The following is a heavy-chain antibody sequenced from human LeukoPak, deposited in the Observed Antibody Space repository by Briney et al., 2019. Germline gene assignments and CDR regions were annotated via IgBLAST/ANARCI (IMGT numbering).Heavy chain of an antibody. CDR2: IWYDGSNK. D-gene: IGHD6-19*01. V-gene: IGHV3-33*01. Sequence: GGSLRLSCAASGFTFSSYGMHWVRQAPGKGLEWVAVIWYDGSNKYYADSVQGRFTISRDNSKNTLYLQMNSLRAEDTAVYYCARGDSSGWLYYFDYWGQGTLVTVSS. CDR3: ARGDSSGWLYYFDY. CDR1: GFTFSSYG. J-gene: IGHJ4*02.